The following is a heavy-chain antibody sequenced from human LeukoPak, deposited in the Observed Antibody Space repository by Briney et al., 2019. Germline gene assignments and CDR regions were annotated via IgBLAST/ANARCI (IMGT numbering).Heavy chain of an antibody. V-gene: IGHV3-9*01. CDR1: GFTFDDYA. D-gene: IGHD4-17*01. CDR3: AKGSPGYGDYFDY. CDR2: ISWNSGSI. J-gene: IGHJ4*02. Sequence: GRSLRLSCATSGFTFDDYAMHWVRQGPGKGLEWVAGISWNSGSIGYADSVKGRFTISRDNAKNSLYLQMNSLRADDTALYYCAKGSPGYGDYFDYWGQGTLVTVSS.